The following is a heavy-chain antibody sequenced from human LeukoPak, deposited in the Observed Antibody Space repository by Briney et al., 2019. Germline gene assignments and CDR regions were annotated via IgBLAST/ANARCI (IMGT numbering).Heavy chain of an antibody. CDR1: GFTVSSYY. V-gene: IGHV3-66*01. J-gene: IGHJ3*02. Sequence: VGSLTLSCAASGFTVSSYYMSWVRQAPGKGLEWVSVIYSGGSTYYADSVKGRFTISRDNSKSTLYLQMNSLRAEDTAVYYCARDRGCGDCYPPANDAFDIWGQGTMVTVSS. D-gene: IGHD2-21*02. CDR3: ARDRGCGDCYPPANDAFDI. CDR2: IYSGGST.